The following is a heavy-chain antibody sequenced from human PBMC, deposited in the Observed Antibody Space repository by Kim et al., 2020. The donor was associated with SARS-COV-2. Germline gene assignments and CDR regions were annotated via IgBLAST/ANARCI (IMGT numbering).Heavy chain of an antibody. CDR3: ASGITMIVVVPGVY. CDR1: GFTFSSYA. V-gene: IGHV3-30*04. CDR2: ISYDGSNK. J-gene: IGHJ4*02. D-gene: IGHD3-22*01. Sequence: GGSLRLSCAASGFTFSSYAMHWVRQAPGKGLEWVAVISYDGSNKYYADSVKGRFTISRDNSKNTLYLQMNSLRAEDTAVYYCASGITMIVVVPGVYWGQGTPVTVSS.